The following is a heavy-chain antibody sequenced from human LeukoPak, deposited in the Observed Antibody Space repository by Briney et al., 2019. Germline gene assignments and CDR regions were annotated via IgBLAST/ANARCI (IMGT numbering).Heavy chain of an antibody. D-gene: IGHD2-21*02. CDR3: ARETPNCGGDCFDY. Sequence: GGSLRLSCAASGFTLSSHEINWVRQAPGKGLEWVSYISDVGRSDIYFADSVKGRSTLSRDNAKNSLYLQMNSLRAEDTAIYYCARETPNCGGDCFDYWGQGTLVTVSS. J-gene: IGHJ4*02. CDR2: ISDVGRSDI. V-gene: IGHV3-48*03. CDR1: GFTLSSHE.